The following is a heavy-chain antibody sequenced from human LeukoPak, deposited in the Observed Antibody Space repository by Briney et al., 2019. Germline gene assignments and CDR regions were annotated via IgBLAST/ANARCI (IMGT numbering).Heavy chain of an antibody. V-gene: IGHV4-4*07. CDR2: IYTSGST. CDR1: GGSISSYY. CDR3: AREGTTGTADWFDP. J-gene: IGHJ5*02. Sequence: PSETLSLTCTVSGGSISSYYWSWIRQPAGKGPEWIGRIYTSGSTNYNPSLKSRVTMSVDTSKNQFSLKLSSVTAADTAVYYCAREGTTGTADWFDPWGQGTLVTVSS. D-gene: IGHD1-1*01.